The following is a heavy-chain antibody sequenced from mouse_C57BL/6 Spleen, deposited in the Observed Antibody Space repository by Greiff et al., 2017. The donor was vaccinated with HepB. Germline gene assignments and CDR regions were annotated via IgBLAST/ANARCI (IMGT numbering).Heavy chain of an antibody. J-gene: IGHJ4*01. CDR1: GYSFTGYY. CDR3: ARSGDAMDY. V-gene: IGHV1-42*01. Sequence: EVQLQQSGPELVKPGASVKISCKASGYSFTGYYMNWVKLSPEKSLEWIGEINPSTGGTTYNQKFKAKATLTVDKSSSTAYMQLKSLTSEDSAVYYCARSGDAMDYWGQGTSVTVSS. CDR2: INPSTGGT. D-gene: IGHD3-1*01.